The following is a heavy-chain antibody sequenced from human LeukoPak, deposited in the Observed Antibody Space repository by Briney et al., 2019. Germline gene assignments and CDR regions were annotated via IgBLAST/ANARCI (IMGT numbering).Heavy chain of an antibody. J-gene: IGHJ5*02. V-gene: IGHV1-69*04. CDR1: GGTFSSYA. CDR2: IIPILGIA. D-gene: IGHD1-26*01. Sequence: ASVKVSCKASGGTFSSYAISWVRQAPGQGLEWMGRIIPILGIANYAQKFQGRVTITADESTSTAYMELSSLRSEDTAVYYCARVWGPLVGATWGWFDPWGQGTLVTVSS. CDR3: ARVWGPLVGATWGWFDP.